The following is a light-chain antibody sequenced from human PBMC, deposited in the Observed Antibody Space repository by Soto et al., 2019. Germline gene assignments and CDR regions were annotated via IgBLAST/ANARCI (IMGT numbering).Light chain of an antibody. V-gene: IGKV3-20*01. J-gene: IGKJ4*01. CDR2: DAS. CDR3: QQYGSAPLT. CDR1: QSVSSSY. Sequence: EIVLTQSPGTLSLSPGERATLSCRASQSVSSSYLGWYQQKPGQAPRLLIYDASSRATGIPDRFSGSGSGTDFTLTISRLEPEDFAVYYCQQYGSAPLTFGGGTKVEIK.